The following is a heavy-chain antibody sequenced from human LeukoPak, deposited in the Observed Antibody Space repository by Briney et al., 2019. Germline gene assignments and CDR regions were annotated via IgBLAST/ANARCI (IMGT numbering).Heavy chain of an antibody. CDR1: GFTFSSYW. J-gene: IGHJ6*03. Sequence: AGGSLRLSCAASGFTFSSYWMTWVRQAPGKGLEWVANIGEDGSEKYYVDSVKGRFTISRDNAKNSLYLQVNSLRAEDTAVYYCAKDPERVVPAANGGYYMDVWGKGTTVTVSS. CDR3: AKDPERVVPAANGGYYMDV. D-gene: IGHD2-2*01. V-gene: IGHV3-7*01. CDR2: IGEDGSEK.